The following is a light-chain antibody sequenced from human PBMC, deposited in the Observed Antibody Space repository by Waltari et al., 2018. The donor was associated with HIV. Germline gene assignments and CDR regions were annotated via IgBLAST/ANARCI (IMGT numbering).Light chain of an antibody. V-gene: IGLV1-40*01. CDR2: GNT. Sequence: QSVLTQPPSVSGAPGQRVTISCTGSSSNIGAGYDVHWYQQLPGTAPKLLIYGNTNRPSGVPHRFSGSKSGPSASLAITGLQAEDEADYYCQSYDSSLSGPRVFGTGTKVTVL. J-gene: IGLJ1*01. CDR3: QSYDSSLSGPRV. CDR1: SSNIGAGYD.